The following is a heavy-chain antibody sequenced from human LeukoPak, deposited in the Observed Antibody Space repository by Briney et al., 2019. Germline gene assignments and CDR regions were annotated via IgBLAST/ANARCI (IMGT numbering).Heavy chain of an antibody. Sequence: HGESLKISCKVSGYIFTSYRIGWVRQMPGKGLEWMGIVNPGDSDVRYSPSFQGQVTISADKSISTAYLQWSSLEASDTAMYYCARHVDDSSGYYYRTMYYFDYWGQGTLVTVSS. CDR2: VNPGDSDV. CDR1: GYIFTSYR. J-gene: IGHJ4*02. D-gene: IGHD3-22*01. V-gene: IGHV5-51*01. CDR3: ARHVDDSSGYYYRTMYYFDY.